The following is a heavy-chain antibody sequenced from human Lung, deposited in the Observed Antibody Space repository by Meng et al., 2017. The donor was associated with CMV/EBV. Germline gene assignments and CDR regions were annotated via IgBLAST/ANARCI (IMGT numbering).Heavy chain of an antibody. CDR2: IPHRGSS. J-gene: IGHJ1*01. V-gene: IGHV4-4*02. CDR1: GDPITNHNW. Sequence: QGQLRGAGPALWKPSGTPSLPCAVSGDPITNHNWWAWVRQPPGKGLEWIGEIPHRGSSAYNPSLKSRVSMSIDKSKNQFSLKLTSVTAADTAVYHCLRRSGGSVWGQGTLVTVSS. D-gene: IGHD3-10*01. CDR3: LRRSGGSV.